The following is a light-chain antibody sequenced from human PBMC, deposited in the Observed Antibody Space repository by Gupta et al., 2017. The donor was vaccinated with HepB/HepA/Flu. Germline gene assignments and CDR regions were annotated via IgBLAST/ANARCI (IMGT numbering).Light chain of an antibody. Sequence: EIVFTQSPATLSLSPGERATLSCRASQSVGSYLAWYQQKPGQAPRLLINDASNRATGIPARFSGSGSGTDFTLTINSLDPEDFAIYYCQQRSEWPIAFGQGTRVEIK. J-gene: IGKJ5*01. CDR3: QQRSEWPIA. CDR2: DAS. V-gene: IGKV3-11*01. CDR1: QSVGSY.